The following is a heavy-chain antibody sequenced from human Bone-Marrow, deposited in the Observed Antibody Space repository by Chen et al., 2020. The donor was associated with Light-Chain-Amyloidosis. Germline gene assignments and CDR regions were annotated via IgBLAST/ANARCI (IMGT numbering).Heavy chain of an antibody. CDR3: ARGTHYDFWSGYYYYYMDV. J-gene: IGHJ6*03. CDR2: INHSGST. V-gene: IGHV4-34*01. Sequence: QVQLQQWGAGLLKPSETLSLTCAVYGGSFSGHYWSWIRQPPGKGLEWLGEINHSGSTNYNPSLKSRVTISVDTSKNQFSLKLSSVTAADTAVYYCARGTHYDFWSGYYYYYMDVWGKGTTVTVSS. CDR1: GGSFSGHY. D-gene: IGHD3-3*01.